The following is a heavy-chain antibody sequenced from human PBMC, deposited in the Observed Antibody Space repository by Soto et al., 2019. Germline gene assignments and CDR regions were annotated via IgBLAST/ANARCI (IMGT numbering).Heavy chain of an antibody. J-gene: IGHJ5*02. Sequence: PSETLSLTCTVSGVSINNYYLSWIRQPPGKGLEWIGYIYYSGSTNYNPSLKSRVTISVDTSKNQFSLKLSSVTAAETAVYYCAGDCSSTSCPAGFDPWGQGTLVTVSS. CDR1: GVSINNYY. CDR2: IYYSGST. V-gene: IGHV4-59*01. CDR3: AGDCSSTSCPAGFDP. D-gene: IGHD2-2*01.